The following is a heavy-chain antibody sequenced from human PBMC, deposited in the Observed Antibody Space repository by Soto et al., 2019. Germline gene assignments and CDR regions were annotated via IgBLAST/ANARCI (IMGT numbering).Heavy chain of an antibody. D-gene: IGHD3-3*01. CDR1: GYTXTGYY. J-gene: IGHJ6*02. CDR3: ARVGITIFGVVTGMDV. V-gene: IGHV1-2*02. Sequence: GXSXKVSCKASGYTXTGYYMDWVRQAPGQGLEWMGWINPNSGGTNYAQKFQGRVTMTRDTSISTAYMELSRLRSDDTAVYYCARVGITIFGVVTGMDVWGQGTTVTVSS. CDR2: INPNSGGT.